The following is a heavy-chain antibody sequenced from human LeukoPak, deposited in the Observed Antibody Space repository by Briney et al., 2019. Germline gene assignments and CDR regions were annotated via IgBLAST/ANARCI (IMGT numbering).Heavy chain of an antibody. CDR1: GGSFSDYY. J-gene: IGHJ6*02. V-gene: IGHV4-34*01. Sequence: SETLSLTCAVYGGSFSDYYWTWIRQPPGKGLEWIGEINHSGSTNYNPSLKSRVTISVDTSKKQFFLRLSSVTAADTAVYYCARGKAGWYYYYGMDVWGQGTTVTVSS. D-gene: IGHD6-13*01. CDR3: ARGKAGWYYYYGMDV. CDR2: INHSGST.